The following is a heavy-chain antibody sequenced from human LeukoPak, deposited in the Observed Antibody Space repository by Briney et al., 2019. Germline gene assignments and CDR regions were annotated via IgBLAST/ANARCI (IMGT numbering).Heavy chain of an antibody. V-gene: IGHV3-23*01. CDR1: EFTFNNYA. CDR3: ARYRVFGDTRRGNFDY. J-gene: IGHJ4*02. CDR2: ISGSGGST. Sequence: GGSLRLSCAASEFTFNNYAMTWVRQAPGKGLEWVSAISGSGGSTYYADSVKGRFTISRDKSKNALYLQLNSLRAEHTALYYCARYRVFGDTRRGNFDYWGQGTLVTVSA. D-gene: IGHD3-10*02.